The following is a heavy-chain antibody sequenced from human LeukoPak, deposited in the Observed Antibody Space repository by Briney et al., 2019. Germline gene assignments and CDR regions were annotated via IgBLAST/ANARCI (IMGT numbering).Heavy chain of an antibody. D-gene: IGHD6-13*01. CDR1: GFTFSKFG. Sequence: PGRSLRLSCAASGFTFSKFGMHWVRQAPGKGLEWVAVIRYDGSNKYNADSVKGRFTISRDNSKNTLYLQMNSLKSEDTAIYYCATWGPVAEGALDYWGQGTLVVVSS. CDR2: IRYDGSNK. CDR3: ATWGPVAEGALDY. V-gene: IGHV3-33*01. J-gene: IGHJ4*02.